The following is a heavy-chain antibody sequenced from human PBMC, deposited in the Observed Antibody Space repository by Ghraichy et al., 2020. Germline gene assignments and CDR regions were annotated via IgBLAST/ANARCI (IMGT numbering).Heavy chain of an antibody. Sequence: GGSLRLSCAASGFTFDDYAMHWVRQAPGKGLEWVSGISWNSGSTGYADSVKGRFTISRDNAKNSLYLQMNSLRAEDTALYYCAKARSQRVAAPYDYWGQGTLVTVSS. J-gene: IGHJ4*02. CDR2: ISWNSGST. CDR3: AKARSQRVAAPYDY. V-gene: IGHV3-9*01. D-gene: IGHD6-19*01. CDR1: GFTFDDYA.